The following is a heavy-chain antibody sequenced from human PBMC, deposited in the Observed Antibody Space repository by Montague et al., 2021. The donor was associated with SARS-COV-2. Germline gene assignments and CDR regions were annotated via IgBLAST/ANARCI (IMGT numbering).Heavy chain of an antibody. Sequence: SETLSLTCTVSGGSVNSTNWWSWVRQPPGKGLEWIVEVYRTGGTMFNPSFRSRVTLSIDRSKNLFSLNLNSVTVADTAVYYCARTGAYDHFDYWGPGTLVIVSS. J-gene: IGHJ4*02. V-gene: IGHV4-4*02. CDR3: ARTGAYDHFDY. D-gene: IGHD5-12*01. CDR1: GGSVNSTNW. CDR2: VYRTGGT.